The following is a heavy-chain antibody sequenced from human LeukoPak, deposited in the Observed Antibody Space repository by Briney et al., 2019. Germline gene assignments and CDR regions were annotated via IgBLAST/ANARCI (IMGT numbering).Heavy chain of an antibody. CDR1: GFIVSNYW. J-gene: IGHJ3*02. D-gene: IGHD2-8*01. CDR2: ISSDGRTI. Sequence: GGSLRLSCAASGFIVSNYWMNWVRQAPGKGLVWVSRISSDGRTISYADSVKGRFTISRDNAKNTLSLQMNSLRGEDTAVYYCGREDRIVLGNDAFDIWGQGTMVTVSS. V-gene: IGHV3-74*01. CDR3: GREDRIVLGNDAFDI.